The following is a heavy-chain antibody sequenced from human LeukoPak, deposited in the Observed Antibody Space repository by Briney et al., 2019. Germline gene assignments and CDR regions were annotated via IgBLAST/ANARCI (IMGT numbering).Heavy chain of an antibody. CDR3: AKGEREWLLKQYYFDY. J-gene: IGHJ4*02. D-gene: IGHD3-3*01. Sequence: PGGSLRLSCAASGFTFRSYVMSWVRQAPGKGLEWVSAISGNGGSTYYADSVKGRFTISRDNSKNTLYLQMNSLRAEDTAVYYYAKGEREWLLKQYYFDYWGQGTLVTVSS. CDR2: ISGNGGST. CDR1: GFTFRSYV. V-gene: IGHV3-23*01.